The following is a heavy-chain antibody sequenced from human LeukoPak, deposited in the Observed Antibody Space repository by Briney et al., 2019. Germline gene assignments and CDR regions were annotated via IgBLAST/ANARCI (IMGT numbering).Heavy chain of an antibody. CDR1: GFIFSNYG. CDR2: IWYDGSYK. CDR3: AKVVQYTASTGTGLAS. V-gene: IGHV3-33*06. D-gene: IGHD1-1*01. J-gene: IGHJ4*02. Sequence: GGSLRLPCAASGFIFSNYGMHWVRQAPGKGLDWVAVIWYDGSYKYYADSVKGRFTISRDNSKNTLYLEMNNLRAEDTAIYYCAKVVQYTASTGTGLASWGQGTLVTVSS.